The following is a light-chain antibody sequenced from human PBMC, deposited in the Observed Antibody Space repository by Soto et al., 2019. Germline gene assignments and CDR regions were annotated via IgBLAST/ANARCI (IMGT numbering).Light chain of an antibody. CDR2: GAS. CDR1: QSVASN. J-gene: IGKJ4*01. Sequence: DIVMTQSPATLSVSPGERATLSFRASQSVASNLAWYQQRPGQAPRLLIYGASTRATGVPVRFSGSGSGTEFTLTISSLQSEDFAVYYCHHYNNWPHTFGGGTKVEIK. V-gene: IGKV3-15*01. CDR3: HHYNNWPHT.